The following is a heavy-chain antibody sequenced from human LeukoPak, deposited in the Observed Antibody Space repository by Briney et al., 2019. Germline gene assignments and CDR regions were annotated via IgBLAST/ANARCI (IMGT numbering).Heavy chain of an antibody. CDR1: GYTFTSYD. V-gene: IGHV1-8*01. D-gene: IGHD3-22*01. CDR3: ARSQTYYYDSSGLNAFDI. Sequence: ASVKVSCKASGYTFTSYDINWVRQATGQGLEWMGWMNPNSGNTGYAQKFQGRVTMTRNTSISTAYMELSSLRSEDTAVYYCARSQTYYYDSSGLNAFDIWGQGTMVTVSS. CDR2: MNPNSGNT. J-gene: IGHJ3*02.